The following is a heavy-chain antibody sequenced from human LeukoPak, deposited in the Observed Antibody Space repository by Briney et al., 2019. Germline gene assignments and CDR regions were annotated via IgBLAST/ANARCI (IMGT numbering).Heavy chain of an antibody. J-gene: IGHJ3*02. Sequence: GGSLRLSCAASGFTFSSYSMTWVRQAPGKGLEWVSSISSSSSYIYYAVSVKGRFTISRDNAKNSLYLQMNSLRAEDTAVYYCARDRPRSYYDSSGYYAFDIWGQGTMVTVSS. CDR2: ISSSSSYI. CDR3: ARDRPRSYYDSSGYYAFDI. D-gene: IGHD3-22*01. V-gene: IGHV3-21*01. CDR1: GFTFSSYS.